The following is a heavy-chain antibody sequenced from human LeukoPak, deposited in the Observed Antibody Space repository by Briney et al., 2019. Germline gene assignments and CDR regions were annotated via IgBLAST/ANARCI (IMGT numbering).Heavy chain of an antibody. CDR3: ARVPSEGLLTN. V-gene: IGHV4-34*01. CDR1: GGSFSSYY. CDR2: INHSGSN. Sequence: PSETLSLTCAVYGGSFSSYYWSWIRQAPGKGLEWVGEINHSGSNNYNPSLKRRVTISVDTSKNQFSLKLSSVTAADTGVYYWARVPSEGLLTNWGKGNLVTVSS. J-gene: IGHJ4*02. D-gene: IGHD3-3*01.